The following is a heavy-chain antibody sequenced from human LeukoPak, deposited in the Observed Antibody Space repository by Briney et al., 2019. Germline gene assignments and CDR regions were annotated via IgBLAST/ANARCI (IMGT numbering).Heavy chain of an antibody. J-gene: IGHJ6*03. CDR2: INPNSGGT. V-gene: IGHV1-2*02. D-gene: IGHD5-18*01. CDR3: ARGYSYATYYYYMDV. CDR1: GYTFTGYY. Sequence: ASVKVSCKASGYTFTGYYMHWVRQAPGQGLEWMGWINPNSGGTNYAQKFQGRVTMTRDTSISTAYMELSRLRSDDTAVYYCARGYSYATYYYYMDVWGKGTTVTVSS.